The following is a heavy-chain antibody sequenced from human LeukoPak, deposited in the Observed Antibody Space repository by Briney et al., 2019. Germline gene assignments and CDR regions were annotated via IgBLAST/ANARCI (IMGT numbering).Heavy chain of an antibody. CDR2: ISGSGTGT. V-gene: IGHV3-23*01. Sequence: GGSLRLSCAASGFTFSSYGLSRVRQAPGKGLEWVSAISGSGTGTYYADSIKGRFTISRDNSRSTMYLQMDSLRVEDTAVYYCAKDRPASHGSGSFGDYWGRGTQITVTT. CDR1: GFTFSSYG. D-gene: IGHD3-10*01. J-gene: IGHJ4*02. CDR3: AKDRPASHGSGSFGDY.